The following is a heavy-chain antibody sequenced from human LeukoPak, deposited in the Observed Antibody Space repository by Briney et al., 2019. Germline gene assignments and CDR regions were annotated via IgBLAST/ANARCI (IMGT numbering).Heavy chain of an antibody. Sequence: ASVKVSCKASGYTFTSYGISWVRQAPGQGLEWMGWISAYNGNTNYAQKLQGRVTMTTDTSTSTAYMELRSLRSDDAAVYYCAREDRYSYGRYYFDYWGQGTLVTVSS. V-gene: IGHV1-18*01. CDR1: GYTFTSYG. CDR3: AREDRYSYGRYYFDY. J-gene: IGHJ4*02. CDR2: ISAYNGNT. D-gene: IGHD5-18*01.